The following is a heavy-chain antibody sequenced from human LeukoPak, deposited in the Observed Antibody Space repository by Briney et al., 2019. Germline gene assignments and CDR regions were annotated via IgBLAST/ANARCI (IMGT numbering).Heavy chain of an antibody. J-gene: IGHJ4*02. D-gene: IGHD3-22*01. CDR1: GFTFSSYA. Sequence: LRLSCAASGFTFSSYAMSWIRQPPGKGLEWIGEINHSGSTNYNPSLKSRVTISVDTSKNQFSLKLSSVTAADTAVYYCARGFSHSSGYDYWGQGTLVTVSS. V-gene: IGHV4-34*01. CDR2: INHSGST. CDR3: ARGFSHSSGYDY.